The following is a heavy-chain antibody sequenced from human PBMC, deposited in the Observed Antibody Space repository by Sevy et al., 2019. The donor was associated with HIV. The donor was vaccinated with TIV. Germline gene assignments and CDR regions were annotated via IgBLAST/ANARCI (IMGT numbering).Heavy chain of an antibody. D-gene: IGHD3-10*01. J-gene: IGHJ4*02. CDR3: AALWFGRRRRTPAFDY. Sequence: GGSLRLSCAASGFTFSSYEMNWVRQAPGKGLEWVSYISSSGSTIYYADSVKGRFTISRDNAKNSLYLQMNSLRAEDTAVYYCAALWFGRRRRTPAFDYWGQGTLVTVSS. V-gene: IGHV3-48*03. CDR2: ISSSGSTI. CDR1: GFTFSSYE.